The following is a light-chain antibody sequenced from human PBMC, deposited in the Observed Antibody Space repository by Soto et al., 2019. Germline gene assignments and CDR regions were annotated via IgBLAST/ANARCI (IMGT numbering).Light chain of an antibody. V-gene: IGKV3-20*01. CDR1: QSVGRDY. CDR3: RQAGTDPLS. J-gene: IGKJ4*01. CDR2: GAS. Sequence: EIVLTQSPGTLSLSPGDRATLSCRASQSVGRDYLAWFQHKAGQAPRLLVHGASNRATGIPDRFSGSGSGTELSLAISRLEHEDFGIYYYRQAGTDPLSFGGGTKVEIK.